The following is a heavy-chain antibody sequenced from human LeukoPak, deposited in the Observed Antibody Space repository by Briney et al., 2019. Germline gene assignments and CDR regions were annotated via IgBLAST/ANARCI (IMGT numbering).Heavy chain of an antibody. D-gene: IGHD2-2*01. Sequence: GGSLRLSCAASGFTLSGSAMHWVRQASGKGLEWVGRIRSKANSYATAYAASVKGRFTISRDDSKNTAYLQMNSLKTEDTAVYYCTSSGDVVVPAKPLDYWGQGTLVTVSS. CDR3: TSSGDVVVPAKPLDY. V-gene: IGHV3-73*01. CDR2: IRSKANSYAT. CDR1: GFTLSGSA. J-gene: IGHJ4*02.